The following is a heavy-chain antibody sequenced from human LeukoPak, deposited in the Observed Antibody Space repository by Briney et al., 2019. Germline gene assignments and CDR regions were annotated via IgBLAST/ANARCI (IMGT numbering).Heavy chain of an antibody. V-gene: IGHV4-34*01. CDR3: ARSYAHDY. J-gene: IGHJ4*02. D-gene: IGHD2-2*01. CDR1: GXSFSGDY. Sequence: SETLSLTCAAYGXSFSGDYWSWIPQPPGKGLEWIGEINHSGSTNYNPSLKSRVTISVDTSKNQFSLKLSSVTAADTAVYYCARSYAHDYWGQGTVVTVSS. CDR2: INHSGST.